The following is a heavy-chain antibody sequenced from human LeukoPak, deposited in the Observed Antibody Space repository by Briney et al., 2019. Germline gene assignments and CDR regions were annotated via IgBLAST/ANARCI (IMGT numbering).Heavy chain of an antibody. Sequence: MPSETLSLTCTVSGGSISSGSYYWSWIRQPAGKGLEWIGRIYTSGSTNYNPSLKSRVTISVDTSKNQFSLKLSSVTAADTAVYYCARDSDYGDYRNWFDPWGQGTLVTVSS. D-gene: IGHD4-17*01. CDR2: IYTSGST. J-gene: IGHJ5*02. V-gene: IGHV4-61*02. CDR1: GGSISSGSYY. CDR3: ARDSDYGDYRNWFDP.